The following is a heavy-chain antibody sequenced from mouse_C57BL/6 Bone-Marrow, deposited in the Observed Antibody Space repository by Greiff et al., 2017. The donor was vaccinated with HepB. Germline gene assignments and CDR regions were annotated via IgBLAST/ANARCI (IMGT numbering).Heavy chain of an antibody. CDR1: GYTFTSYW. V-gene: IGHV1-55*01. J-gene: IGHJ4*01. D-gene: IGHD1-1*01. CDR2: IYPGSGST. CDR3: AREIITTVVATVRDAMDY. Sequence: QVHVKQPGAELVKPGASVKMSCKASGYTFTSYWITWVKQRPGQGLEWIGDIYPGSGSTNYNEKFKSKATLTVDTSSSTAYMQLSSLTSEDSAVYYCAREIITTVVATVRDAMDYWGQGTSVTVSS.